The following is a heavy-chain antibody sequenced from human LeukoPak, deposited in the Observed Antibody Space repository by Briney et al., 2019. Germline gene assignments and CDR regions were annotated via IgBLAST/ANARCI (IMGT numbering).Heavy chain of an antibody. D-gene: IGHD5-12*01. CDR1: GFTFSTYG. CDR3: AKGRGYSGYDYGPGGEFDY. Sequence: GGSLRLSCAASGFTFSTYGMHWVRQAPGKGLEWVAVISYDGSNKYYADSVKGRFTISRDNSKNTLYLQMNSLRAEDTAVYSCAKGRGYSGYDYGPGGEFDYWGQGTLVTVSS. CDR2: ISYDGSNK. V-gene: IGHV3-30*18. J-gene: IGHJ4*02.